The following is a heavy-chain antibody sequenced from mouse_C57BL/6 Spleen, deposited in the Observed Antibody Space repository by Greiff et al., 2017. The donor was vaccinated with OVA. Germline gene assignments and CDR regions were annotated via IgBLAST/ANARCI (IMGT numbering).Heavy chain of an antibody. CDR3: ARRYGREYFDV. D-gene: IGHD1-1*01. J-gene: IGHJ1*03. CDR1: GYTFTDYY. Sequence: VQLQQSGPELVKPGASVKISCKASGYTFTDYYMNWVKQSHGKSLEWIGDINPNNGGTSYNQKFKGKATLTVDKSSSTAYMELRSLTSEDSAVYYCARRYGREYFDVWGTGTTVTVSS. V-gene: IGHV1-26*01. CDR2: INPNNGGT.